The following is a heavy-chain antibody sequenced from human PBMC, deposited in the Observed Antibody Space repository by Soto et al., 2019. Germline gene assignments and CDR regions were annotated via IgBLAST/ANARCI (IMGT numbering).Heavy chain of an antibody. CDR1: GYTFTGYY. CDR3: ARPPDYYDSSGYYYRVDFFDY. V-gene: IGHV1-2*02. J-gene: IGHJ4*02. CDR2: INPNSGGT. D-gene: IGHD3-22*01. Sequence: GASVKVSCKASGYTFTGYYVHWVRQAPGQGLEWMGWINPNSGGTNYAQKFQGRVTMTRDTSISTAYMELSRLRSDDTAVYYCARPPDYYDSSGYYYRVDFFDYWGQGTLVTVSS.